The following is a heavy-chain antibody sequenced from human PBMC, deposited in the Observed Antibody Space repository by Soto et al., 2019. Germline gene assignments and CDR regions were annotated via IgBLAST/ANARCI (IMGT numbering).Heavy chain of an antibody. Sequence: GGSLRLSCAASGFTFSSYSMNWVRQAPGKGLEWVSYISSSSSTIYYADSVKGRFTISRDNAKNSLYLQMNSLRDEDTAVYYCTTELYQLRDYYYYYYMDVWGKGTTVTVSS. CDR1: GFTFSSYS. D-gene: IGHD2-2*01. CDR3: TTELYQLRDYYYYYYMDV. J-gene: IGHJ6*03. CDR2: ISSSSSTI. V-gene: IGHV3-48*02.